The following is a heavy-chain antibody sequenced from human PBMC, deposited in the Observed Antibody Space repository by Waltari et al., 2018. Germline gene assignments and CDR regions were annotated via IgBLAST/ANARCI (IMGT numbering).Heavy chain of an antibody. D-gene: IGHD3-10*01. V-gene: IGHV4-59*01. CDR3: AGMYGSGSPHDY. J-gene: IGHJ4*02. CDR1: GGSISSYY. Sequence: GLVKPSETLSLTCTVSGGSISSYYWSWIRQPPGKGLEWIGYIYYSGSTNYNPSLKSRVTISVDTSKNQFSRKLSSVTAADTAVYYCAGMYGSGSPHDYWGQGTLVTVSS. CDR2: IYYSGST.